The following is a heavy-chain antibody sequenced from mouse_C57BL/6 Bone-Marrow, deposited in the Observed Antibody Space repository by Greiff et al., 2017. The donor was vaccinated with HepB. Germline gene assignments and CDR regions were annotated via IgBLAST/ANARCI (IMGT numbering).Heavy chain of an antibody. D-gene: IGHD3-2*02. Sequence: QVQLKESGAELAKPGASVKLSCKATGYTFTGYWIEWVKQRPGQGLEWIGEILPGSGSTNYNEKFKGKAKFTADTSSNTAYMQLSSLTTEDSAIYYYARLGQSRLLWFAYWGQGTLVTVSA. CDR3: ARLGQSRLLWFAY. CDR2: ILPGSGST. CDR1: GYTFTGYW. J-gene: IGHJ3*01. V-gene: IGHV1-9*01.